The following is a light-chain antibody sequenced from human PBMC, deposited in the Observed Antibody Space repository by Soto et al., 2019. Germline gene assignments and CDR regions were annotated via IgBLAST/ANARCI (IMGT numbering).Light chain of an antibody. V-gene: IGLV2-18*02. J-gene: IGLJ2*01. CDR3: SSYTTDTTLV. CDR2: EVT. Sequence: QSVLTQPPSVSGSPGQSVTISCTGTSSDVGSYNRVSWYQQPPGTAPKLMIYEVTNRPSGVPDRFSGTKSGNTASLTISGLQAEDEADYYCSSYTTDTTLVFGGGTKLTFL. CDR1: SSDVGSYNR.